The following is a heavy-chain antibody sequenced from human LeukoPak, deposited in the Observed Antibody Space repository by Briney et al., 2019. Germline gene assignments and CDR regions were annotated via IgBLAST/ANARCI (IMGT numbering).Heavy chain of an antibody. D-gene: IGHD6-19*01. Sequence: GGSLRLSCAASGFTVTGNYMSWVRQAPGKGLEWVSVIYSDGSTYYADSVKGRFTISRDNSKNTLYFQMNSLRAEDTAVYYCARASGKSSGSGYWGQGTLVTVSS. V-gene: IGHV3-66*01. CDR2: IYSDGST. CDR1: GFTVTGNY. CDR3: ARASGKSSGSGY. J-gene: IGHJ4*02.